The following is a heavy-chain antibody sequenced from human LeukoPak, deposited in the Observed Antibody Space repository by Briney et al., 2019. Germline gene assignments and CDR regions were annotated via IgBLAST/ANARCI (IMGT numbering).Heavy chain of an antibody. J-gene: IGHJ5*02. CDR3: ARGRRGYPTQP. V-gene: IGHV4-34*01. Sequence: SETLSLTCAVYGGSFSGYYWSWIRQPPGKGLEWIGEINHSGSTNYNPPLKSRVTISVDTSKNQFSLKLSSVTAADTAVYYCARGRRGYPTQPWGQGTLVTVSS. CDR1: GGSFSGYY. CDR2: INHSGST. D-gene: IGHD5-18*01.